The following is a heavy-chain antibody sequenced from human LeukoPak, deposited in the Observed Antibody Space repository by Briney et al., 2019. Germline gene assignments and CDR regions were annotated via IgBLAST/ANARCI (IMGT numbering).Heavy chain of an antibody. CDR1: GFTFSTHW. D-gene: IGHD3-16*01. V-gene: IGHV3-7*01. Sequence: GGSLRLSCAASGFTFSTHWMSWFSQAPGKGLEGVGDINQDGSEKYYVDSLKGRFTISRDNAKNSLYLQMNSLRAEDTALYYCARDYVWGTFEPDFWGQGTLVTVSS. J-gene: IGHJ4*02. CDR3: ARDYVWGTFEPDF. CDR2: INQDGSEK.